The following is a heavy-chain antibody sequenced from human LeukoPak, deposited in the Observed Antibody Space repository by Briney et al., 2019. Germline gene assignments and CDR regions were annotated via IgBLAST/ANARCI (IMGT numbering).Heavy chain of an antibody. D-gene: IGHD4-17*01. CDR2: IIPIFGTA. V-gene: IGHV1-69*06. J-gene: IGHJ4*02. CDR3: ASQMRGDYGGYVGRYYFDY. Sequence: SVKVSCKASGGTFSSYAISWVRQAPGQGLEWMGRIIPIFGTANYAQKFQGRVTITADKSTSTAYMELSNLRSEDTAVYYCASQMRGDYGGYVGRYYFDYWGQGTLVTVSS. CDR1: GGTFSSYA.